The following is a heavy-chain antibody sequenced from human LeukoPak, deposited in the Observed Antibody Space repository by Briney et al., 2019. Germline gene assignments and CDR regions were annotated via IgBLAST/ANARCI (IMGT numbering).Heavy chain of an antibody. CDR1: GFTFDDYA. D-gene: IGHD5-12*01. CDR3: AKDNWVATRGHYGFDY. V-gene: IGHV3-43*02. J-gene: IGHJ4*02. Sequence: PGESLGLSCAASGFTFDDYAMHWVRQPPGKGLECVSLISGDGSITYYAESVKGRFTISGDNSKNSLFLQMNSLRTEHTALYYCAKDNWVATRGHYGFDYWGQGTLVTVSS. CDR2: ISGDGSIT.